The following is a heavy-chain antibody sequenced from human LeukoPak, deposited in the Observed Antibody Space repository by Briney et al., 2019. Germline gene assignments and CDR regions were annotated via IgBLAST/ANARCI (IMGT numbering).Heavy chain of an antibody. CDR3: ARSLLQGHFSWYYFDY. J-gene: IGHJ4*02. Sequence: QPGGSLRLSCEASGFSFPYGMSWVRQAPGKGLEWVSGITNSGENTYYADSVKGRFTISRDNSKNTLYLQMNSLRAEDTAVYYCARSLLQGHFSWYYFDYWGQGTLVTVSS. V-gene: IGHV3-23*01. CDR1: GFSFPYG. CDR2: ITNSGENT. D-gene: IGHD3-22*01.